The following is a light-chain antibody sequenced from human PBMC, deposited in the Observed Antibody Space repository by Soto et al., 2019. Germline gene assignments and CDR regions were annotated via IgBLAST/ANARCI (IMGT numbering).Light chain of an antibody. CDR2: AAS. J-gene: IGKJ1*01. CDR1: QTIITF. CDR3: QQSYTSPWT. V-gene: IGKV1-39*01. Sequence: DIQLTQSPSSLSASVGDRVTITCRASQTIITFLNWYQQKPGKAPKLLISAASSLHSGVPSRFSGSGSGTDFTLTISSLQPEDFATYYCQQSYTSPWTFGQGTKVEIK.